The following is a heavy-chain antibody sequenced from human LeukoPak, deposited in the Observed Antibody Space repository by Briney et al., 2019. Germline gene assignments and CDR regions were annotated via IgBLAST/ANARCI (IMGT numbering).Heavy chain of an antibody. D-gene: IGHD4-17*01. CDR3: ARDLLGTVTTFHAFDI. J-gene: IGHJ3*02. CDR1: GFTFSSYS. Sequence: GGSLRLSCAASGFTFSSYSMNWVRQAPGKRLEWVSSVSSSISYIYYADSVKGRFTISRDNAKNSLYLQMNSLRAEDTAVYYCARDLLGTVTTFHAFDIWGQGTMVTVSS. CDR2: VSSSISYI. V-gene: IGHV3-21*01.